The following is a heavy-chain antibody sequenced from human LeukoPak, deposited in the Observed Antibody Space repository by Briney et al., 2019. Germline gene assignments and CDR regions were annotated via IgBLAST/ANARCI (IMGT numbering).Heavy chain of an antibody. Sequence: GASVKVSCKASGYTFTGYYMHWVRQAPGQGLEWMGWINPNSGGTNYAQKFQGWVTMTRDTSICTAYMELSRLRSDDTAVYYCARALTTRKTKSLEFDYWGQGTLATVSS. CDR2: INPNSGGT. CDR1: GYTFTGYY. CDR3: ARALTTRKTKSLEFDY. D-gene: IGHD4-11*01. V-gene: IGHV1-2*04. J-gene: IGHJ4*02.